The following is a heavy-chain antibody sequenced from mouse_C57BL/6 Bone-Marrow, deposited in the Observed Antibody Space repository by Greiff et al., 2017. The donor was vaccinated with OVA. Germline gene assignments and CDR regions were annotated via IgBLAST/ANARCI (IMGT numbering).Heavy chain of an antibody. Sequence: EVKLMESGAELVKPGASVKLSCTASGFNIKDYYMHWVKQRTEQGLEWIGRIDPEDGVTKYAPKFQGKATITADTSSNTASLQLSSLTSEDTAVYYCAHYYGNYDWYFDVWGTGTTVTVSS. CDR1: GFNIKDYY. CDR3: AHYYGNYDWYFDV. V-gene: IGHV14-2*01. CDR2: IDPEDGVT. J-gene: IGHJ1*03. D-gene: IGHD2-1*01.